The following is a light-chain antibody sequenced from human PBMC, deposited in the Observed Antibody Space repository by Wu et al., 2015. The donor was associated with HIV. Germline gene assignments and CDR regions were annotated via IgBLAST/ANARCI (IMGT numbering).Light chain of an antibody. Sequence: SCRASQSVSSYLAWYQQKSGQAPRLLISGASNRATDIPDRFSGSGSGADFTLTISRLEPEDFAVYYCQQYGRSPITFGQGTRLEIK. J-gene: IGKJ5*01. CDR1: QSVSSY. CDR3: QQYGRSPIT. CDR2: GAS. V-gene: IGKV3-20*01.